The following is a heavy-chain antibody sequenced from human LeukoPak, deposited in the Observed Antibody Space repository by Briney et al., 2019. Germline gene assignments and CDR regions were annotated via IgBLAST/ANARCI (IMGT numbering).Heavy chain of an antibody. CDR2: ISAHNGDT. D-gene: IGHD1-26*01. V-gene: IGHV1-18*01. Sequence: GASVKVSCKASGYTFTTYGISWVRQAPGQGLEWMGWISAHNGDTNYAQRLQGRVTMTTDTSTSTAYMELRSPRSDDTAVYYCARVKARSGSYSLDYWGQGTLVTVSS. CDR1: GYTFTTYG. J-gene: IGHJ4*02. CDR3: ARVKARSGSYSLDY.